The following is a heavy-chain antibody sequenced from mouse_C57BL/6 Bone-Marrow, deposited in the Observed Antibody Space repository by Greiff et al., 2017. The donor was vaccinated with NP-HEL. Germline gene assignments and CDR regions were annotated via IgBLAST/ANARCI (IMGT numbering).Heavy chain of an antibody. Sequence: LVESGAELVRPGTSVKMSCKASGYTFTNYWIGWAKQRPGHGLEWIGDIYPGGGYTNYNEKFKGKATLTADKSSSTAYMQFSSLTSEDSAIYYCARCGNPYYFDYWGQGTTLTVSS. CDR1: GYTFTNYW. J-gene: IGHJ2*01. CDR2: IYPGGGYT. CDR3: ARCGNPYYFDY. D-gene: IGHD2-1*01. V-gene: IGHV1-63*01.